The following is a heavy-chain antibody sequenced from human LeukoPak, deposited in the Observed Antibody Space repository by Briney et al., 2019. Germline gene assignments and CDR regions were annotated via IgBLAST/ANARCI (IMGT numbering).Heavy chain of an antibody. D-gene: IGHD3-3*01. J-gene: IGHJ4*02. V-gene: IGHV4-39*01. CDR2: IYYSGST. CDR1: GGSISSSGYY. CDR3: ARGHRFLEWLSDY. Sequence: SETLSLTCTVSGGSISSSGYYWGWLRQPPGKGLEWIASIYYSGSTYYNPSLKSRVTISVDTSKNQLSLKLSSLTAADTAVYYCARGHRFLEWLSDYWGQGTLVTVSS.